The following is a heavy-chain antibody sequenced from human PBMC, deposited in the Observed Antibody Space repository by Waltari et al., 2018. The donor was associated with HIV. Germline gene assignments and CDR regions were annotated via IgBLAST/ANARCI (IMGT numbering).Heavy chain of an antibody. CDR2: IKSSSSTI. V-gene: IGHV3-48*02. CDR3: AGGLMTTSPT. CDR1: GFTFSSYS. D-gene: IGHD4-17*01. J-gene: IGHJ5*02. Sequence: EVQLVESGGGLVQPGGSLRLSCAASGFTFSSYSSNGVRRAQGKGLACVSYIKSSSSTIYYADSVKGRSTISRDNAKNSLYLQMNSLRDEDTAVYYCAGGLMTTSPTWGQGTLVTVSS.